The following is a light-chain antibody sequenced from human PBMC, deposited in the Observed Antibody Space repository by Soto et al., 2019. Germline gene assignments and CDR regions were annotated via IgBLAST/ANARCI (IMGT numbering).Light chain of an antibody. CDR1: SSDVDAYNY. CDR3: SSFTTSRIYV. J-gene: IGLJ1*01. V-gene: IGLV2-14*03. CDR2: EVS. Sequence: QSALTQPASVSGSPGQSITISCTGTSSDVDAYNYVSWYQQHPGKAPRLMIYEVSNRPSGVSNRFSGSKSGNTASLTISGLQAEDEADYSCSSFTTSRIYVFGSGTKVTVL.